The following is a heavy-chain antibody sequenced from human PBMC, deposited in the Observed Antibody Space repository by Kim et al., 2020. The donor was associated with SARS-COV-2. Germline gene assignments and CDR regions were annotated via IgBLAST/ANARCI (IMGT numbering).Heavy chain of an antibody. J-gene: IGHJ6*02. CDR3: ARDRRAYYYYAMDV. Sequence: SETLSLTCTVSGGSVSSGSSYWSWVRQPPGKGLEWIGYIYNSGSTNYNPSLKSRVTISVDTSKNHVSLKLTSVTAADTAVYYCARDRRAYYYYAMDVWGQGTTVTVSS. CDR2: IYNSGST. CDR1: GGSVSSGSSY. V-gene: IGHV4-61*03.